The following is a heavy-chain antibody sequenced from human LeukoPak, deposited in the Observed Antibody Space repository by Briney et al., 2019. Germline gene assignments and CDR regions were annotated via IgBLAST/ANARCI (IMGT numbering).Heavy chain of an antibody. Sequence: ASVKVSCKASGYTFTGYYMHWVRQAPGQGLEWMGWINPSGGSTSYAQKFQGRVTMTRDTSTSTVYMELSSLRSEDTAVYYCARDSARNLNGPNWYFDLWGRGTLVTVSS. CDR3: ARDSARNLNGPNWYFDL. CDR2: INPSGGST. CDR1: GYTFTGYY. V-gene: IGHV1-46*01. D-gene: IGHD1-14*01. J-gene: IGHJ2*01.